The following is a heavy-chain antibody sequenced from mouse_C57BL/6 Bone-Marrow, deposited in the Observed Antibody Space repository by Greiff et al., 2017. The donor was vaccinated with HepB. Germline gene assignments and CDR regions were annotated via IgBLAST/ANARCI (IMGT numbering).Heavy chain of an antibody. D-gene: IGHD1-1*01. CDR1: GFTFSDYG. CDR2: ISSGSSTI. J-gene: IGHJ4*01. Sequence: EVKLVESGGGLVKPGGSLKLSCAASGFTFSDYGMHWVRQAPEKGLEWVAYISSGSSTIYYADTVKGRFTISRDNAKNTLFLQMTSLRSEDTAMYYCARGTVGYYAMDYWGQGTSVTVSS. V-gene: IGHV5-17*01. CDR3: ARGTVGYYAMDY.